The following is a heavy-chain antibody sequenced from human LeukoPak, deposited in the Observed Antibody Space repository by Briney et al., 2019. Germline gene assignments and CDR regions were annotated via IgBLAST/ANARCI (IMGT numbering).Heavy chain of an antibody. Sequence: GASVKVSCKASGYTFTSYYMHWVRQAPGQGLEWMGIINPSGGSTSYAQKFQGRVTMTRDMSTSTVYMELSSLRSEDTAVYYCARDRYSSSSKPSYYFDYWGQGTLVTVSS. V-gene: IGHV1-46*01. D-gene: IGHD6-6*01. J-gene: IGHJ4*02. CDR3: ARDRYSSSSKPSYYFDY. CDR1: GYTFTSYY. CDR2: INPSGGST.